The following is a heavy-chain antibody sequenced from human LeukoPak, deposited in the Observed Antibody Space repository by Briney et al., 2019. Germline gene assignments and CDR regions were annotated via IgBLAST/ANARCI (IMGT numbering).Heavy chain of an antibody. Sequence: ASVKVSCKASGGTFSSYAISWVRQAPGQGLEWMGGIIPTFGTANYAQKFQGRVTITADESTSTAYMELSSLRSEDTAVYYCARSRPGYHYYYYGMDVWGQGTTVTVSS. D-gene: IGHD5-12*01. J-gene: IGHJ6*02. CDR1: GGTFSSYA. CDR3: ARSRPGYHYYYYGMDV. V-gene: IGHV1-69*13. CDR2: IIPTFGTA.